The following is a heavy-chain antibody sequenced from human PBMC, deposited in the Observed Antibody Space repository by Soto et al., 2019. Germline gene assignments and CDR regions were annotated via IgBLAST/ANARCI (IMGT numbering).Heavy chain of an antibody. V-gene: IGHV3-23*01. CDR3: AKEDDAWTNGHFDI. Sequence: EVQLLESGGGLVQPGGSLRLSCAASGFTFSSYDMSWVRQAPGKGLEWISAISGSGGSAYYADSVKGRFTIYRDNYKKALHVQLNSLRSEDTAIYYCAKEDDAWTNGHFDIWGQGTVVTVSS. J-gene: IGHJ3*02. CDR1: GFTFSSYD. D-gene: IGHD2-8*01. CDR2: ISGSGGSA.